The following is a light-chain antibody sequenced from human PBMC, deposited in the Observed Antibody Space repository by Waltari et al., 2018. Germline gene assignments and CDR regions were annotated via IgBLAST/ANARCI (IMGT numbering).Light chain of an antibody. CDR3: QSYDSSLSVV. CDR1: SSNIGAGYD. J-gene: IGLJ2*01. V-gene: IGLV1-40*01. Sequence: QSVLTQPPSVSGAPGQRVTISCTGSSSNIGAGYDVHWYQQLPVTAPKLLIYGNSNLPSGVPARFSGSKSGTSASLAITGLQAEDEADYYCQSYDSSLSVVFGGGTKLTVL. CDR2: GNS.